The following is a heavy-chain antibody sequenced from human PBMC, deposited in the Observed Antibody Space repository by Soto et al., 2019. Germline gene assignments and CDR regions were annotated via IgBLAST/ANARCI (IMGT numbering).Heavy chain of an antibody. Sequence: QVHLVQSGAEVKNPGASVKVSCKGSGYDFTTYCITWVRQAPGQGLEWMAWISAHNGNTNYAPNLQGRVTVTRDTSTSTAYIELRSLRSDDTAVYYCARGRYGDYWGQGALVTVSS. J-gene: IGHJ4*02. D-gene: IGHD1-1*01. CDR2: ISAHNGNT. CDR3: ARGRYGDY. V-gene: IGHV1-18*01. CDR1: GYDFTTYC.